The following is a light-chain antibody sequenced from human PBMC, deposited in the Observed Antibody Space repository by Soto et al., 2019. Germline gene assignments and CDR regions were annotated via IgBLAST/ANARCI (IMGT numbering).Light chain of an antibody. CDR2: KDN. J-gene: IGLJ2*01. CDR3: QVWDSNNGF. Sequence: SYELTQALSVSVALGQTARITCGGNKIGSKNVHWYQQKPARAPVLVIYKDNKRPSGIPERFSGSNSGNTATLTIYRAQDGDEADYYCQVWDSNNGFFGEGTKLTVL. CDR1: KIGSKN. V-gene: IGLV3-9*01.